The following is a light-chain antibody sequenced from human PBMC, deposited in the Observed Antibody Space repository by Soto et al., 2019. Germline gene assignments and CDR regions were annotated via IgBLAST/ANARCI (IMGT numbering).Light chain of an antibody. J-gene: IGLJ3*02. Sequence: QSALTQPPSASGSPGQSVTTSCTGTSSDVGCYNYVSWYQQYPGRAPKLMIYEVTKRPSGVPDRFSGSKSGNTASLTVSGLQAEDEADYYCSSYAASNNFYFVFGGGTKVTVL. CDR3: SSYAASNNFYFV. CDR1: SSDVGCYNY. V-gene: IGLV2-8*01. CDR2: EVT.